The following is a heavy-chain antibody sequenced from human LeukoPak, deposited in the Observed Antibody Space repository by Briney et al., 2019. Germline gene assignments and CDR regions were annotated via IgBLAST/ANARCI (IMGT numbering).Heavy chain of an antibody. Sequence: SETLSLTCIVSGGSISSSGYYWGWIRQPPGKGLEWIGSIYYSGSTYYNPSLKSRVTISVDTSKNQFSLNLRSVTAGDTAVYYCARLLEYYDSRGYFDYWGQGTPVTDSS. V-gene: IGHV4-39*01. CDR2: IYYSGST. D-gene: IGHD3-22*01. CDR1: GGSISSSGYY. CDR3: ARLLEYYDSRGYFDY. J-gene: IGHJ4*02.